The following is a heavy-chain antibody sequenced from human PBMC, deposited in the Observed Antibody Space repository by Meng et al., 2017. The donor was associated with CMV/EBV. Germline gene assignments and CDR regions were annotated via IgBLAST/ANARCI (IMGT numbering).Heavy chain of an antibody. D-gene: IGHD2-2*01. CDR2: SYYSGST. J-gene: IGHJ4*02. V-gene: IGHV4-59*01. Sequence: SETLSLTCTVSGGSISSYYWSWIRQPPGKGLEWIGYSYYSGSTNYNPSLKSRVTIAVDTSKNQFSLKLSSVTAADTAVYYCARGIYCSSTSCYSDYFDYWGQGTLVTVSS. CDR3: ARGIYCSSTSCYSDYFDY. CDR1: GGSISSYY.